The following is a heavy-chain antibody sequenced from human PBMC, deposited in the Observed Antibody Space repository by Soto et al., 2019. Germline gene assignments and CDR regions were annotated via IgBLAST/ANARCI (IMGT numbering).Heavy chain of an antibody. Sequence: EVQLLESGGGLVQPGGSLRLSCAASGFTFSTNAMTWVRQAPGKGLEWVSTIRGSGGTTYYADSVKGRFTISRDNSKNTLYLQVNSLRAEDTAVYYCAKEPSSGWPHYFDYWGQGTLVTVSS. J-gene: IGHJ4*02. V-gene: IGHV3-23*01. D-gene: IGHD6-25*01. CDR1: GFTFSTNA. CDR3: AKEPSSGWPHYFDY. CDR2: IRGSGGTT.